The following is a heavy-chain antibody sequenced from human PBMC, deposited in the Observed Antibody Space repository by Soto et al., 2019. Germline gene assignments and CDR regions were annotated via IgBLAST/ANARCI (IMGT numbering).Heavy chain of an antibody. CDR3: ARESEPAAAGDFDY. D-gene: IGHD6-13*01. J-gene: IGHJ4*02. Sequence: ASVKVSCKASGYTFTSYGISWVRQAPGQGLEWMGGIIPFNGKANYAQKFQGRVTMTTDKSTSTAYMELSSLRSEDTAVYYCARESEPAAAGDFDYWGQGTLVTVSS. V-gene: IGHV1-18*01. CDR2: IIPFNGKA. CDR1: GYTFTSYG.